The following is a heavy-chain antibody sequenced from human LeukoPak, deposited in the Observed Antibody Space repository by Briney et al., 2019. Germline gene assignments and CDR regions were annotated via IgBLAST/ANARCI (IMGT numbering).Heavy chain of an antibody. CDR2: IYRSGST. V-gene: IGHV4-38-2*02. CDR3: ARYSVATNFDY. Sequence: PSETLSLTCTVSGYSISSGYYWGWIRQPPGKGLEWIGSIYRSGSTYYNSSLKSRVTMSVDTSKNQFSLKLSSVTAADTAVYYCARYSVATNFDYWGQGTLVTVSS. J-gene: IGHJ4*02. CDR1: GYSISSGYY. D-gene: IGHD5-12*01.